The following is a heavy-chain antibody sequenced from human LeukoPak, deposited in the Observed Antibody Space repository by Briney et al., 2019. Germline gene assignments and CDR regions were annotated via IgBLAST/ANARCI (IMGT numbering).Heavy chain of an antibody. D-gene: IGHD3-10*01. V-gene: IGHV4-30-2*01. CDR1: GGSISSGGYS. J-gene: IGHJ4*02. Sequence: PSQTLSLTCAVSGGSISSGGYSWSWIRQPPGKGLEWIGYIYHSGSTYYNPSLKSRVTISVDRSKNQFSLKLSSVTAADTAVYYCARVRPPMVYFDYWGQGTLVTVSS. CDR2: IYHSGST. CDR3: ARVRPPMVYFDY.